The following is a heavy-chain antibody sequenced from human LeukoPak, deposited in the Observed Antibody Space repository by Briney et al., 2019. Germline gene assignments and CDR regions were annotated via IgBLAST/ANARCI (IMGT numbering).Heavy chain of an antibody. Sequence: GGSLRLSCAASGFTFSSYGMHWVRQAPGKGLEWVAVIWHDGRNKYYADSVKGRFTISRDNSKNTLYLQMSSLRAEDTAVFYCARDRGSNDPIDYWGQGTLVTVSS. CDR2: IWHDGRNK. D-gene: IGHD2-15*01. J-gene: IGHJ4*02. CDR3: ARDRGSNDPIDY. V-gene: IGHV3-33*08. CDR1: GFTFSSYG.